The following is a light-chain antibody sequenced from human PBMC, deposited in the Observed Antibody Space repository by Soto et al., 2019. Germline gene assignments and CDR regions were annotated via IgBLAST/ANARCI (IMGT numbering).Light chain of an antibody. Sequence: ESVLTQSPGTLSLSPGERATLSCRASQSVSSNYLAWYQQKPGQAPRLLIYGASSRATGIPDRFSGSGSGTDFTLTISRLEPEDFAVYYCQQYGGSATFGQGTKVDIK. CDR3: QQYGGSAT. J-gene: IGKJ1*01. CDR2: GAS. V-gene: IGKV3-20*01. CDR1: QSVSSNY.